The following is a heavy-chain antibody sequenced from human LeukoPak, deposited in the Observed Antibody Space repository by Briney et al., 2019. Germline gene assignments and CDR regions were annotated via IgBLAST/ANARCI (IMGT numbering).Heavy chain of an antibody. CDR2: IIPVFDRP. CDR3: ARDAQWELRALDV. J-gene: IGHJ3*01. D-gene: IGHD1-26*01. CDR1: GGTFSNYA. V-gene: IGHV1-69*06. Sequence: SVKVSCKASGGTFSNYAISWVRQAPGQGLEWMGGIIPVFDRPTYAQKFEGRVTITADKSTNTTYMEISSLTSDDTAVYYCARDAQWELRALDVWGQGTVVIVSS.